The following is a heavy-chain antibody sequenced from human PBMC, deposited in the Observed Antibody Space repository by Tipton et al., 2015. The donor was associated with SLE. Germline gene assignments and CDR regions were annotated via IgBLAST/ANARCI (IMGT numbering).Heavy chain of an antibody. V-gene: IGHV4-61*02. CDR2: IYTSGST. Sequence: TLSLTCTVSGGSISSGSYYWSWIRQPAGKGLEWIGRIYTSGSTNYNPSLKSRVTISVDTSKNQFSLKLSSVTAADTAVDYCAGGVIAVAGRHRVGPWGQGTLVTVSS. CDR3: AGGVIAVAGRHRVGP. J-gene: IGHJ5*02. CDR1: GGSISSGSYY. D-gene: IGHD6-19*01.